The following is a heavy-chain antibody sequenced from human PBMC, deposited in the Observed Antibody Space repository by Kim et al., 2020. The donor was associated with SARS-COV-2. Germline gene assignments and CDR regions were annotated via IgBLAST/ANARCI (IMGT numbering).Heavy chain of an antibody. D-gene: IGHD3-10*01. Sequence: SVKVSCKASGCIFSSYAISWVRQAPGQGLEWMGGIIPILGTPNHAQKFQGRVTITADESTSTAYMELSSLRSEDTAVYYFARVSMVRGVRWFDPWGQGT. J-gene: IGHJ5*02. CDR2: IIPILGTP. CDR3: ARVSMVRGVRWFDP. V-gene: IGHV1-69*13. CDR1: GCIFSSYA.